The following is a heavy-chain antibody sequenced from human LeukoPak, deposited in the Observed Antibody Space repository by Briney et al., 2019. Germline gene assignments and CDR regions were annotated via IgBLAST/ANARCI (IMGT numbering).Heavy chain of an antibody. CDR1: GFTFSSYA. CDR2: ISGSGGST. Sequence: GGSLRLSCAASGFTFSSYAMSCVRQAPEKGREWVSGISGSGGSTYHADSVKGRFTISRDNSKTTLYLQMNSLRAEDTAVYYCAKGQVFQCDYWGQGTLVTVSS. V-gene: IGHV3-23*01. J-gene: IGHJ4*02. CDR3: AKGQVFQCDY. D-gene: IGHD2/OR15-2a*01.